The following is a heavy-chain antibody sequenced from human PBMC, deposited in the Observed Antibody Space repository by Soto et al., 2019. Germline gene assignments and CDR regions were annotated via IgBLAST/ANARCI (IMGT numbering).Heavy chain of an antibody. CDR1: GFTFSNYW. V-gene: IGHV3-7*01. Sequence: GGSLRLSCAASGFTFSNYWMSWVRQAPGKGLEWVANIKQDGSEKYYVDSVKGRFTISRDNAKNSLFLQMNSLRAEDTAMYYCARENERTLAAAGPSYFDYWGQGTLVTVSS. CDR2: IKQDGSEK. CDR3: ARENERTLAAAGPSYFDY. D-gene: IGHD6-13*01. J-gene: IGHJ4*02.